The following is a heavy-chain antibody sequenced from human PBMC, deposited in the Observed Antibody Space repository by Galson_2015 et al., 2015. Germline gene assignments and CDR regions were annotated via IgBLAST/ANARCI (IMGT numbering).Heavy chain of an antibody. V-gene: IGHV3-13*01. J-gene: IGHJ2*01. D-gene: IGHD3-10*01. CDR2: IGTAGDT. Sequence: SLRLSCAASGFTFSFYDMHWVRQVTGKGLEWVSAIGTAGDTYYAGSVKGRFTISRENAKNSLYLQMNSLRAGDTAVYYCAGANYGSGRPSNWYFDLWGRGTLVTVSP. CDR1: GFTFSFYD. CDR3: AGANYGSGRPSNWYFDL.